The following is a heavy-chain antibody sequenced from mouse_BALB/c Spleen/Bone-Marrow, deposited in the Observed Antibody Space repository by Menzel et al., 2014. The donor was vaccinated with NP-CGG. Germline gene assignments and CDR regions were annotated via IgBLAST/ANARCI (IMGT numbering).Heavy chain of an antibody. CDR1: GFVFSSYD. J-gene: IGHJ4*01. D-gene: IGHD2-14*01. V-gene: IGHV5-9*02. CDR3: ARHVVEGRRALDY. CDR2: ISSGGSYT. Sequence: EVHLVESGGGLVKPGGSLKLSCAASGFVFSSYDMSWVRQTPEQRLEWVATISSGGSYTYYPDSVQGRFTISRDNARNTLYLQMSSRRSEDTALYYCARHVVEGRRALDYWGQGTPVTVSS.